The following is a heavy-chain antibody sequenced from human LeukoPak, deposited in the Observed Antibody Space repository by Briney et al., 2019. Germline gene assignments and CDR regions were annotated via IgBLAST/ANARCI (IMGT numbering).Heavy chain of an antibody. CDR3: ARTISGFYTTGAD. D-gene: IGHD3-22*01. J-gene: IGHJ4*02. CDR2: IYHTGTT. Sequence: PGGSLRLSCAASGFTFSSYGMHWVRQPPGKGLEWVGEIYHTGTTNYNPSLKTRVIISKDESKNQFSLKLTSVTAADTAVYYCARTISGFYTTGADWGQGMLVTVSS. CDR1: GFTFSSYG. V-gene: IGHV4-4*02.